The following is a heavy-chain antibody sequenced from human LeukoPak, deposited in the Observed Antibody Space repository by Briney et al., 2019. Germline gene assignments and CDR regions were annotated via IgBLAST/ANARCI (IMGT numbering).Heavy chain of an antibody. J-gene: IGHJ6*02. CDR2: ISYDGSNK. Sequence: PGGSLRLSCAASGFPFDDYAMHWVRQAPGKGLEWVAVISYDGSNKYYADSVKGRFTISRDNSKNTLYLQMNSLRAKDTAVYYCAREKRFLEWSYGMDVWGQGTTVTVSS. V-gene: IGHV3-30-3*01. CDR1: GFPFDDYA. CDR3: AREKRFLEWSYGMDV. D-gene: IGHD3-3*01.